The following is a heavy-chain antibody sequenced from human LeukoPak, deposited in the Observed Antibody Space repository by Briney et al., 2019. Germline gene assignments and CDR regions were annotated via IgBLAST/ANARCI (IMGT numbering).Heavy chain of an antibody. Sequence: GSLRLSCVASGFTFSKYWMHWVRQAPGKGLVWVSRIQGDGSNTNYADSVKGRFSISRDNAKNTVYPQMNSLRAEDTGIYYCARGTSAGGPISPFDFWGQGTVVTVSS. D-gene: IGHD6-13*01. V-gene: IGHV3-74*01. CDR2: IQGDGSNT. CDR3: ARGTSAGGPISPFDF. CDR1: GFTFSKYW. J-gene: IGHJ4*02.